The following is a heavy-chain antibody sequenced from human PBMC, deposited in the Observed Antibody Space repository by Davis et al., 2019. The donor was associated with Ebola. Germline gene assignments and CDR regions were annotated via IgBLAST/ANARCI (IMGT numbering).Heavy chain of an antibody. CDR1: GFTFGDYA. CDR3: AKGSPVTTWGDDY. V-gene: IGHV3-23*01. D-gene: IGHD4-17*01. CDR2: ISGSGGST. Sequence: GESLKISCTASGFTFGDYAMSWVRQAPGKGLEWVSAISGSGGSTYYADSVKGRFTISRDNSKNTLYLQMNSLRAEDTAVYYCAKGSPVTTWGDDYWGQGTLVTVSS. J-gene: IGHJ4*02.